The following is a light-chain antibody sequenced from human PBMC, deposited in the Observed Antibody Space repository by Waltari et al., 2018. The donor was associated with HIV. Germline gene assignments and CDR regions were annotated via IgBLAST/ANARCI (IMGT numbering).Light chain of an antibody. CDR2: DVR. V-gene: IGLV2-11*01. J-gene: IGLJ3*02. CDR3: CSYADTYAWV. Sequence: QSALTQPRSVSGSPGQSVTISCTGTTSDVGGYDYVSWFQRHPGKAPKLMIYDVRKRPSGVPVRFAGSKSGNTASLTISGLQAEDEADYFCCSYADTYAWVFGGGTKLTVL. CDR1: TSDVGGYDY.